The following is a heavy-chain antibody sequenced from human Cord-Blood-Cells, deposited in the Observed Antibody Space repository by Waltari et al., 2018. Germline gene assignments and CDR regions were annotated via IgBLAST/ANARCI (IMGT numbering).Heavy chain of an antibody. V-gene: IGHV3-30*04. J-gene: IGHJ1*01. Sequence: VQLVESGVGVVQPGRALRLAGAASGFTFSSYAMHWVRQAPGKGLEGVAGISYDGRSTYDAESGKGRFTISRDKSKSTLYLQMNSLRAEDTAVYYCASCIAAGGTGYSQHWGQGTLVTVSS. CDR2: ISYDGRST. D-gene: IGHD6-13*01. CDR3: ASCIAAGGTGYSQH. CDR1: GFTFSSYA.